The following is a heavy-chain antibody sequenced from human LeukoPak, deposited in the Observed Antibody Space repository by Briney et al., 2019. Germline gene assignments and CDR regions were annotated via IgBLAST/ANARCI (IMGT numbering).Heavy chain of an antibody. D-gene: IGHD2-2*02. J-gene: IGHJ4*02. CDR2: ISGSGGST. V-gene: IGHV3-23*01. CDR1: GFTFNDYY. CDR3: AKGIGRYCSSTSCYTADY. Sequence: GGSLRLSCAASGFTFNDYYMSWIRQAPGKGLEWVSAISGSGGSTYYADSVKGRFTISRDNSKNTLYLQMNSLRAEDTAVYYCAKGIGRYCSSTSCYTADYWGQGTLVTVSS.